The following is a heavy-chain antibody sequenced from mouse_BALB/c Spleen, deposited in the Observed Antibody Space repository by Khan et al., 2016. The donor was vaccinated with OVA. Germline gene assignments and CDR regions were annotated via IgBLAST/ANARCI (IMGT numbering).Heavy chain of an antibody. D-gene: IGHD2-10*02. CDR2: ISYSGNT. CDR3: ARVYEGDFDY. J-gene: IGHJ2*01. V-gene: IGHV3-2*02. Sequence: VQLKESGPGLVKPSQSLSLTCTVTGFSITSDYAWNWIRQFPGNKLEWLGYISYSGNTKYNPSLKSRISVTRDTSKIQFFLQLNSVNTEDTATYYCARVYEGDFDYWGQGTTLTVSS. CDR1: GFSITSDYA.